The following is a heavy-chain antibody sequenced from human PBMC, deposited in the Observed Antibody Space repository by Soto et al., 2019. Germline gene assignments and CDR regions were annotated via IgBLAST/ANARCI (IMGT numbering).Heavy chain of an antibody. CDR2: INAGNGNT. D-gene: IGHD3-10*01. CDR1: GYTFTSYA. V-gene: IGHV1-3*01. J-gene: IGHJ4*02. Sequence: ASVKVSCKASGYTFTSYAMHWVRQAPGQRLEWMGWINAGNGNTKYSQKFQGRVTITRDTSASTAYMELSSLRSEDTAVYYCARGPVRGVHPFDYWGQGTLVTVSS. CDR3: ARGPVRGVHPFDY.